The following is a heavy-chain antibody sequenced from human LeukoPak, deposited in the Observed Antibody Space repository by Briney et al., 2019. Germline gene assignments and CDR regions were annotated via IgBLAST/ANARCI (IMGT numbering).Heavy chain of an antibody. CDR2: ISNSGSTI. Sequence: GGSLRLSCAASGFTFSDYYMSWIRQAPGKGLEWISYISNSGSTIYYADSVKGRFTISRDNAKNSLYLQMNSLRAEDTAVYYCARKAVYGSGFDYWGQGTLVTVSS. CDR3: ARKAVYGSGFDY. V-gene: IGHV3-11*04. CDR1: GFTFSDYY. D-gene: IGHD3-10*01. J-gene: IGHJ4*02.